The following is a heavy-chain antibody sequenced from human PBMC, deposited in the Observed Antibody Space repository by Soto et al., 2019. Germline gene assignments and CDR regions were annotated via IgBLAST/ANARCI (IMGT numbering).Heavy chain of an antibody. CDR3: ARICSSTSCPYGMDV. V-gene: IGHV2-70*01. J-gene: IGHJ6*02. CDR1: GFSLSTSGMC. Sequence: GSGPTLVTPTQTLTLTCTFSGFSLSTSGMCVSWIRQPPGKALEWLALIDWDDDKYYSTSLKTRLTISKDTSKNQVVLTMTNMDPVDTATYYCARICSSTSCPYGMDVWGQGTTVTVSS. CDR2: IDWDDDK. D-gene: IGHD2-2*01.